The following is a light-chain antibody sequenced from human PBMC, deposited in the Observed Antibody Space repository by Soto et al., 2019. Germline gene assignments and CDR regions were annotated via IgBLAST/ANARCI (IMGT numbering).Light chain of an antibody. CDR2: GAS. V-gene: IGKV3D-15*01. CDR1: QSVSSN. Sequence: EIVMTQSPATLSVSPGERATLSCRASQSVSSNLAWYQQKLGQAPRLLIYGASIRATGIPARFSGSGSGTEFTLTISSLQSEDFAVYYCQQYNNWPRTFGQGTKVEIK. CDR3: QQYNNWPRT. J-gene: IGKJ1*01.